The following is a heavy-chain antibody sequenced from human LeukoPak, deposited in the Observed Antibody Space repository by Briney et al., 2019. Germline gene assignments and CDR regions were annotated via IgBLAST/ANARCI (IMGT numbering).Heavy chain of an antibody. V-gene: IGHV4-39*01. CDR1: GGSIRSRSHN. D-gene: IGHD3-3*01. CDR2: IFYSGST. Sequence: SETLSLTCTVSGGSIRSRSHNWGWIRQPPGKGLEWLGNIFYSGSTYYSPSLKSRITISVDTSKNQFSLNLTSVTAADTAVYYCATHNTIFGGDDPWGQGTQVTVSS. J-gene: IGHJ5*02. CDR3: ATHNTIFGGDDP.